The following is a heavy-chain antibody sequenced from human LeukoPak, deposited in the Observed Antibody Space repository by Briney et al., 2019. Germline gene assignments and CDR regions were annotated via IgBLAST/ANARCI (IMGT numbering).Heavy chain of an antibody. CDR1: GASFTGYY. Sequence: ASETLSLTCAVYGASFTGYYWSWIRQPPGKGLEWIGEIKHDGSTNHNPSLKSRVTMSLDTSKNQFFLNLNSLTAADTAVYYCARGFSGVVARDWGQGTLVTVSS. J-gene: IGHJ4*02. CDR2: IKHDGST. CDR3: ARGFSGVVARD. D-gene: IGHD2-15*01. V-gene: IGHV4-34*01.